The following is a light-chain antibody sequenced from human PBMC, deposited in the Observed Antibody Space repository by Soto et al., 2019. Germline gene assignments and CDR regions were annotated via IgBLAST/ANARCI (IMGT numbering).Light chain of an antibody. CDR3: QQYNNWPKM. J-gene: IGKJ1*01. CDR2: SAS. CDR1: QSVFDN. V-gene: IGKV3-15*01. Sequence: IVVSMSLATLSVTPGERATLSCRASQSVFDNLAWYQQKPGQAPRLLIYSASTRATGIPARFSGSGSGTEFTLTISSLQSEDFAVYYCQQYNNWPKMFGQGTKVDIK.